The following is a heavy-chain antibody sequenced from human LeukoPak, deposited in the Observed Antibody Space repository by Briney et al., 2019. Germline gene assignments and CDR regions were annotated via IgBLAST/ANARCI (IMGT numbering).Heavy chain of an antibody. J-gene: IGHJ4*02. CDR2: IYHSGIS. Sequence: GSLRLSCAASGFTFSSYAMTWVRQPPGKGLEWIGEIYHSGISNYNPTLKSRVSISVDKSKNQFSLKLSSVTAADTAVYYCATIGRYSGYGILDSWGQGTLVTVSS. D-gene: IGHD5-12*01. CDR3: ATIGRYSGYGILDS. V-gene: IGHV4-4*02. CDR1: GFTFSSYAM.